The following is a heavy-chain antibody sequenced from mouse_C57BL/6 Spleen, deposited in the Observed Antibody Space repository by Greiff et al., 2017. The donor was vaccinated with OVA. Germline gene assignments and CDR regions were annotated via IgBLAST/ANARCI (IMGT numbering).Heavy chain of an antibody. CDR2: IYPGDGDT. Sequence: QVQLQQSGPELVKPGASVKISCKASGYAFSSSWMNWVKQRPGKGLEWIGRIYPGDGDTNYNGKFKGKATLTADKSSSTAYMQLSSLTSEDSAVYFCARPLYYYGSGAMDDWGQGTSVTVSS. V-gene: IGHV1-82*01. D-gene: IGHD1-1*01. CDR3: ARPLYYYGSGAMDD. CDR1: GYAFSSSW. J-gene: IGHJ4*01.